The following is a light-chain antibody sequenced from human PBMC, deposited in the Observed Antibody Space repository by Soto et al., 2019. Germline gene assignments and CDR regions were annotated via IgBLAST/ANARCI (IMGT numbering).Light chain of an antibody. CDR3: QQRSGWYT. J-gene: IGKJ2*01. V-gene: IGKV3-11*01. CDR1: QSVSTY. CDR2: DAS. Sequence: DIVLTQSPATLSLSPGERATLSCRASQSVSTYLAWYQQKPGQAPRLLIYDASNRATGIPARFSGSGSGTDFTLTISSLEPEDFAIYYSQQRSGWYTFGQGTRLEIK.